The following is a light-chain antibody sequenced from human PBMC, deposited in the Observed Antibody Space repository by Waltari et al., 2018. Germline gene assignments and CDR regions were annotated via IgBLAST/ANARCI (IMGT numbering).Light chain of an antibody. CDR2: GAS. V-gene: IGKV3-20*01. CDR1: QSLTTTS. CDR3: QQYDTMPHT. Sequence: ENVLTQSPGTVSLSPGERATLSCRASQSLTTTSLAWYQAKPGQAPRLRIYGASSRAAGVPKGFSGSGSGTEFTLIISSVAPEDFAVFYCQQYDTMPHTFGQGTKLEIK. J-gene: IGKJ2*01.